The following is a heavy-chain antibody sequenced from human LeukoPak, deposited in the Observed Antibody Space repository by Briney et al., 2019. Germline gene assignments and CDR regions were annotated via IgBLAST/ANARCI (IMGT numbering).Heavy chain of an antibody. V-gene: IGHV1-69*13. CDR2: IIPIFGTA. Sequence: GASVKVSCKASGFTFTNYYVYWVRQAPGQGLEWMGGIIPIFGTANYAQKFQGRVTITADESTSTAYMELSSLRSEDTAVYYCARVGYYGDYPRRYYYYYGMDVWGQGTTVTVSS. J-gene: IGHJ6*02. D-gene: IGHD4-17*01. CDR1: GFTFTNYY. CDR3: ARVGYYGDYPRRYYYYYGMDV.